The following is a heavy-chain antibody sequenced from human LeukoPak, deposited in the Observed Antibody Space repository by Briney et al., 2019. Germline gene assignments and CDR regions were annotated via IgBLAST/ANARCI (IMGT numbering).Heavy chain of an antibody. V-gene: IGHV1-69*05. D-gene: IGHD6-19*01. CDR1: GGTFSSYA. Sequence: ASVKVSCKASGGTFSSYAISWVRQAPGQGLEWMGRIIPIFGTANYAQKFQGRGTITTDESTSTAYMELSSLRSEDTAVYYCARGTVAPGAFDIWGQGTMVTVSS. CDR3: ARGTVAPGAFDI. J-gene: IGHJ3*02. CDR2: IIPIFGTA.